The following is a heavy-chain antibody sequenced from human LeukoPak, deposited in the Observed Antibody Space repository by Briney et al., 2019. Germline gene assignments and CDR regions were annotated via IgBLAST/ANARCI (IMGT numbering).Heavy chain of an antibody. J-gene: IGHJ6*03. CDR1: GGSISSGSYY. CDR3: ARESRLGELFLSYYYYYMDV. D-gene: IGHD3-10*01. V-gene: IGHV4-61*02. Sequence: SETLSLTCTVSGGSISSGSYYWSWIRQPAGRGLEWIGRIYTSGSTNYNPSLKSRVTISVDTSKNQFSLKLSSVTAADTAVYYCARESRLGELFLSYYYYYMDVWGKGTTVTVSS. CDR2: IYTSGST.